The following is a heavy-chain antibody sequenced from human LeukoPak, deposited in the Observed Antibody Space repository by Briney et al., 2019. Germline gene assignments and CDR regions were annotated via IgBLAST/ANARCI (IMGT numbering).Heavy chain of an antibody. CDR1: GFTFSSYS. Sequence: GGSLRLSCAASGFTFSSYSMNWARQAPGKGLEWVAVISYDGSNKYYADSVKGRFTISRDNSKNTLYLQMNSQRAEDTAVYYCAKDRAGIAVAGFDYWGQGTLVTASS. CDR3: AKDRAGIAVAGFDY. V-gene: IGHV3-30*18. CDR2: ISYDGSNK. D-gene: IGHD6-19*01. J-gene: IGHJ4*02.